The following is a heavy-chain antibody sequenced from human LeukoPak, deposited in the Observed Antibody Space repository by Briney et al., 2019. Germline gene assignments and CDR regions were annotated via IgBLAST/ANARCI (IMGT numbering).Heavy chain of an antibody. Sequence: GGSLRLSCAASGFTFDDYGMSWVRQAPGKGLEWVSGINWNGGSTGYADSVKGRFTISRDSAKNSLYLQMNSLRAEDTALYYCARGRYNWNDCYYMDVWGKGTTVTVSS. V-gene: IGHV3-20*04. CDR1: GFTFDDYG. J-gene: IGHJ6*03. D-gene: IGHD1-20*01. CDR3: ARGRYNWNDCYYMDV. CDR2: INWNGGST.